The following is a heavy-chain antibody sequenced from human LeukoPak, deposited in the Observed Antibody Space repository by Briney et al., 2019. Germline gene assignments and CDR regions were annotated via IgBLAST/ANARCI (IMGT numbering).Heavy chain of an antibody. CDR1: GGSISSYY. CDR2: IYYTGAT. CDR3: ARAGYSYGTGYYFDY. J-gene: IGHJ4*02. Sequence: PSETLSLTCTVSGGSISSYYWSWIRLPPGKGLEWIGYIYYTGATYYNPSLKSRVTISLDTSKNQFSLKLISVTAADAAVYYCARAGYSYGTGYYFDYWGQGALVTVSS. V-gene: IGHV4-59*01. D-gene: IGHD5-18*01.